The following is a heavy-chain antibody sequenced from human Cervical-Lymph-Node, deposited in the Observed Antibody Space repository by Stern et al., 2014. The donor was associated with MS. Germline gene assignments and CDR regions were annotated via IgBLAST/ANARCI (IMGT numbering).Heavy chain of an antibody. D-gene: IGHD6-13*01. J-gene: IGHJ6*02. CDR2: IWYDGSHQ. CDR3: ARPPEYSSSWLLFTIHYALDV. CDR1: GFTFSDYG. V-gene: IGHV3-33*01. Sequence: QVQLVQSGGGVVQPGRSLRLSCAASGFTFSDYGMHWVRQAPGKGLEWVAVIWYDGSHQYYADSVKGRFTISRDNPKSTVYLQMSSLRAEDTALYYCARPPEYSSSWLLFTIHYALDVGGQGTTVTVSS.